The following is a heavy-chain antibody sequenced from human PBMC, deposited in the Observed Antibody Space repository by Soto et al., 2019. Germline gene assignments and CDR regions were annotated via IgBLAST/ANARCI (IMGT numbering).Heavy chain of an antibody. J-gene: IGHJ6*02. CDR1: GFNFGSYG. Sequence: EVQLLESGGGLVQPGGSLRHSCSASGFNFGSYGMSWVRQAPGKGLEWVSGLTASGLNTYYTDSVKGRFTISRDNSRNTVYLQMSGLRVEDTAVFHCAKGLGNAKEVWGQGNTVTVSS. V-gene: IGHV3-23*01. CDR3: AKGLGNAKEV. D-gene: IGHD2-8*01. CDR2: LTASGLNT.